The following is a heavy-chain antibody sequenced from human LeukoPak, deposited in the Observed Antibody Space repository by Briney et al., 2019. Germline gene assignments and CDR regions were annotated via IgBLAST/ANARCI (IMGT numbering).Heavy chain of an antibody. Sequence: SETLSLTCTVSGYSISSGYYWGWIRRPPGKGLEWIGSIYHSGSTYYNPSLKSRVTMSVDTSKNQFSLKLSSVTAADTAVYYCARVNRNWFDPWGQGTLVTVSS. CDR3: ARVNRNWFDP. J-gene: IGHJ5*02. V-gene: IGHV4-38-2*02. CDR1: GYSISSGYY. CDR2: IYHSGST. D-gene: IGHD1-14*01.